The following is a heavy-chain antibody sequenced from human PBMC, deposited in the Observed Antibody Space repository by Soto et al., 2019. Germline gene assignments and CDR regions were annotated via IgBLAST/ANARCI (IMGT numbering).Heavy chain of an antibody. CDR2: ISYAGSNK. CDR1: GFTFSSYA. D-gene: IGHD4-4*01. Sequence: QVQLVESGGGVVQPGRSLRLSCAASGFTFSSYAMHWVRQAPGKGLEWVAVISYAGSNKYYADSVKGRFTISRDNSKNTPFLQMNSLRAEDTAVYYCARPLWRDDYNWGYFDLWGRGTLVTVSS. V-gene: IGHV3-30-3*01. J-gene: IGHJ2*01. CDR3: ARPLWRDDYNWGYFDL.